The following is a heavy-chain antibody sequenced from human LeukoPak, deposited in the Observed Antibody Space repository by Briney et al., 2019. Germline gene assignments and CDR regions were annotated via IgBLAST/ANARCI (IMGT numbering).Heavy chain of an antibody. CDR3: AREHPTSGDSDY. CDR1: GFTFSSYA. Sequence: PGGSLRLSCAASGFTFSSYAMSWARQVPGKGLEWVSVISGRGDNTYYADSVKGRFTISRDHSKNMLSLQMNSLRAEDTAVYYCAREHPTSGDSDYWGQGTLVTVSS. V-gene: IGHV3-23*01. D-gene: IGHD4-17*01. J-gene: IGHJ4*02. CDR2: ISGRGDNT.